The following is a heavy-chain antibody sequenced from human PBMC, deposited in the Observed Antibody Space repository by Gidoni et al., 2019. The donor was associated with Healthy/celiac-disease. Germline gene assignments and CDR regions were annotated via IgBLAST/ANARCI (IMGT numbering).Heavy chain of an antibody. CDR1: GFTFDDYA. D-gene: IGHD3-16*01. J-gene: IGHJ6*03. CDR2: ISWNSGSI. Sequence: EVQLVESGGGLVQPGRSLRLSCAASGFTFDDYAMHWVRQAPGKGLEWVSGISWNSGSIGYADSVKGRFTISRDNAKNSLYLQMNSLRAEDTALYYCAKDSLGHYYYYYMDVWGKGTTVTVSS. CDR3: AKDSLGHYYYYYMDV. V-gene: IGHV3-9*01.